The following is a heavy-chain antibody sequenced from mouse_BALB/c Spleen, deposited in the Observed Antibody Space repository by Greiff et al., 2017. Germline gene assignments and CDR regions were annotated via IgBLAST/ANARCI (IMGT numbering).Heavy chain of an antibody. V-gene: IGHV5-4*02. J-gene: IGHJ3*01. D-gene: IGHD2-14*01. Sequence: EVQLVESGGGLVKPGGSLKLSCAASGFTFSDYYMYWVRQTPEKRLEWVATISDGGSYTYYPDSVKGRFTISRDNAKNNLYLQMSSLKSEDTAMYYCARGGRYDGFAYWGQGTLVTVSA. CDR2: ISDGGSYT. CDR1: GFTFSDYY. CDR3: ARGGRYDGFAY.